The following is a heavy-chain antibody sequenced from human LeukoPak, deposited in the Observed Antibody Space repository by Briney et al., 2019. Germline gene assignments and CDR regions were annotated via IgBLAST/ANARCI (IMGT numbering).Heavy chain of an antibody. V-gene: IGHV3-23*01. D-gene: IGHD3-10*01. CDR1: GFTFSGYS. Sequence: PGGSLRLSCAASGFTFSGYSMNWVRQAPGKGLEYLSLIGADGVTTYYADSVKGRFTISRDNSNNTLYLQMNSQRAGDTAVYYCAKTWFGDLEIRFDPWGQGTLVTVSS. CDR2: IGADGVTT. J-gene: IGHJ5*02. CDR3: AKTWFGDLEIRFDP.